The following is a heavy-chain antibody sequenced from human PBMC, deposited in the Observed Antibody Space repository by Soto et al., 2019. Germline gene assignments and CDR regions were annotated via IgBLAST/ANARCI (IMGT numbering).Heavy chain of an antibody. V-gene: IGHV4-34*01. Sequence: PSETLSLTCAVYGGSFSGYYWSWIRQPPGKGLEWIGEINHSGSTNYNPSLKSRVTISVDTSKNQFSLKLSSVTAVDTAVYYCARGRRYYYDSSGYYVPFYYYYGMDVWGQGTTITVSS. D-gene: IGHD3-22*01. J-gene: IGHJ6*02. CDR2: INHSGST. CDR3: ARGRRYYYDSSGYYVPFYYYYGMDV. CDR1: GGSFSGYY.